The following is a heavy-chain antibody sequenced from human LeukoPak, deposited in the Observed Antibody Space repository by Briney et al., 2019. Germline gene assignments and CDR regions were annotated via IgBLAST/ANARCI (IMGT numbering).Heavy chain of an antibody. D-gene: IGHD3-22*01. Sequence: PSETLSLTCTVSGDSISIYYWSWIRQAAGKGLEGIGRVYIIGSTNYNPSLKSRVIISVDTSKNQFSLKLRSVTAAHTAVYYCARSQKDSSGPYYSYYGMDVWRQGTTVTVSS. J-gene: IGHJ6*02. V-gene: IGHV4-4*07. CDR3: ARSQKDSSGPYYSYYGMDV. CDR2: VYIIGST. CDR1: GDSISIYY.